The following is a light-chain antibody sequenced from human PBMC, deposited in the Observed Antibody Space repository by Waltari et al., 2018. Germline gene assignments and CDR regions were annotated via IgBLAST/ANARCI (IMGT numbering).Light chain of an antibody. Sequence: SYAMTQPPSVSVSPGQTARITCSGDKLGDKYACWYQQKPGQSPVLVIYQDSKRPSGIPERFSGSNSGNTATLTISGTQAMDEADYYCQAWDSSTGVFGTGTKVTVL. CDR3: QAWDSSTGV. CDR2: QDS. J-gene: IGLJ1*01. CDR1: KLGDKY. V-gene: IGLV3-1*01.